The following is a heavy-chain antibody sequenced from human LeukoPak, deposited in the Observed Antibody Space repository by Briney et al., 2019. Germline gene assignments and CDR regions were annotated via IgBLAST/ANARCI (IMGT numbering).Heavy chain of an antibody. J-gene: IGHJ4*02. V-gene: IGHV3-66*02. CDR3: ARDSSPGHMVTYYFDY. CDR2: IYTDGTT. CDR1: GFSVSTNY. Sequence: GGSLRLSCAVSGFSVSTNYMSWVRQAPGEGPKWVSVIYTDGTTYYADSVKGRFTLSRDNSKNTLSLQMNSLRAEDTAVYYCARDSSPGHMVTYYFDYWGQGTVVAVSS. D-gene: IGHD3-10*01.